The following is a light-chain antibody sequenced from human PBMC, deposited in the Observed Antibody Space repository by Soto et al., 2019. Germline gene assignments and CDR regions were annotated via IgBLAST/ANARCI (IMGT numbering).Light chain of an antibody. CDR1: QSVSSN. Sequence: EIVLTQSPGTLSLSPGERATLSCRASQSVSSNYLAWYQQKPGQAPRFLIYGASTRATGLPARFSGSGSGTEFTLTISSLQSEDFAVYYCQQYNSWPITFGQGTQLEI. CDR2: GAS. CDR3: QQYNSWPIT. J-gene: IGKJ5*01. V-gene: IGKV3-15*01.